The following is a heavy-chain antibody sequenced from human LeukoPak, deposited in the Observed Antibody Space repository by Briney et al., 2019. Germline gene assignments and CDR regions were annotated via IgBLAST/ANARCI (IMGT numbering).Heavy chain of an antibody. CDR2: RNPNRVNT. J-gene: IGHJ6*03. CDR3: ARVSSSWYRYYYYMDV. Sequence: ASVKVSCKASGYTFTSYDINWVRQATAQGLEWMGWRNPNRVNTGYALKLEGRVTMTRNTSISTAYMELRSLRSEDTAVYYCARVSSSWYRYYYYMDVWGKGTMVTVSS. CDR1: GYTFTSYD. D-gene: IGHD6-13*01. V-gene: IGHV1-8*01.